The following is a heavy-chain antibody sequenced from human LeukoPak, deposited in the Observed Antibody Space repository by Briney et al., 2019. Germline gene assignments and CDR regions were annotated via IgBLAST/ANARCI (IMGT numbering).Heavy chain of an antibody. D-gene: IGHD4-17*01. Sequence: GGSLRLSCAASGFIFSSYNINWVRQAPGKGLEWVSSISSSSTYIYYADSVEGRFTISRDNFKNSLSLQMNSLSAEDTAVYYCAREVTVTGGVDVWGQGTTVTVS. CDR2: ISSSSTYI. CDR1: GFIFSSYN. V-gene: IGHV3-21*01. J-gene: IGHJ6*02. CDR3: AREVTVTGGVDV.